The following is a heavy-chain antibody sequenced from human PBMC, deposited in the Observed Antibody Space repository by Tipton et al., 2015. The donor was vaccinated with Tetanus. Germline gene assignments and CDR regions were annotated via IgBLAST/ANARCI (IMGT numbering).Heavy chain of an antibody. D-gene: IGHD1-26*01. CDR1: GFSFSDSR. J-gene: IGHJ4*02. V-gene: IGHV3-73*01. Sequence: SLRLSCAASGFSFSDSRMHWVRQAPGKGLEWVGRSRNKANKYATAYAASVKGRFTISRDDSKNTVYLQMNSLKTEDTAIYYCTTLGGGNARDYWGQGTLVTVSS. CDR2: SRNKANKYAT. CDR3: TTLGGGNARDY.